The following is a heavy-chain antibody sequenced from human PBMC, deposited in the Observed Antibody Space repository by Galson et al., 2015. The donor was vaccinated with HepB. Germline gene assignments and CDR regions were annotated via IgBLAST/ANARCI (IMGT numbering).Heavy chain of an antibody. Sequence: SETLSLTCAVYGGSFSGYYWSWIRQPPGKGLEWIGEINHSGSTNYNQSLKSRVTISVDTSKNQFSLKLSSVTAADTAVYYCARICSAILTGYYSEVDYWGQGTLVTVSS. CDR3: ARICSAILTGYYSEVDY. J-gene: IGHJ4*02. V-gene: IGHV4-34*01. CDR2: INHSGST. CDR1: GGSFSGYY. D-gene: IGHD3-9*01.